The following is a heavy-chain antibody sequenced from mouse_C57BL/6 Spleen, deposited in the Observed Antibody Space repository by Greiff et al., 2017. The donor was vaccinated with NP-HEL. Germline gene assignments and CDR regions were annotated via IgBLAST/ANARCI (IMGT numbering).Heavy chain of an antibody. J-gene: IGHJ2*01. CDR1: GYAFSSYW. V-gene: IGHV1-80*01. Sequence: VQLQQSGAELVKPGASVKISCKASGYAFSSYWMNWVKQRPGKGLEGIGQIYPGDGDTNYNGKFKGKATLTADKSSSTAYMQLSSLTSEDSAVYFCARKGPEYYFDYWGQGTTLTVSS. D-gene: IGHD3-3*01. CDR2: IYPGDGDT. CDR3: ARKGPEYYFDY.